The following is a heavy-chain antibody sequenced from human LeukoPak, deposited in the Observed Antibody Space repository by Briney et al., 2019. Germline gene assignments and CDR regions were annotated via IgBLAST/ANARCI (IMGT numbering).Heavy chain of an antibody. CDR2: IKQDGSEK. Sequence: GGPLRLSCAASGFTFSSYWMSWVRQAPGKGLEWVANIKQDGSEKYYVDSVKGRFTISRDNAKNSLYLQMNSLRAEDTAVYYCARGYMVRGVIIPFWGQGTLVTVSS. J-gene: IGHJ4*02. D-gene: IGHD3-10*01. CDR3: ARGYMVRGVIIPF. V-gene: IGHV3-7*01. CDR1: GFTFSSYW.